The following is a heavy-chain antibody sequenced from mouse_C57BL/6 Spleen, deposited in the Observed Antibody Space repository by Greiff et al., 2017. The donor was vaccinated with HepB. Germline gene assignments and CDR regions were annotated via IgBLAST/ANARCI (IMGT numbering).Heavy chain of an antibody. V-gene: IGHV1-76*01. J-gene: IGHJ2*01. D-gene: IGHD4-1*01. Sequence: QVQLQQSGAELVRPGASVKLSCKASGYTFTDYYINWVKQRPGQGLEWIARIYPGSGNTYYNEKFKGKATLTAEKSSSTAYMQLSSLTSEDSAVYFCAREGANWGYFDYWGQGTTLTVSS. CDR3: AREGANWGYFDY. CDR1: GYTFTDYY. CDR2: IYPGSGNT.